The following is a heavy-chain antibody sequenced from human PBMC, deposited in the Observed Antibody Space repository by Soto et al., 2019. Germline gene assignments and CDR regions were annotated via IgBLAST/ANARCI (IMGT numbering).Heavy chain of an antibody. CDR1: GGSFSGYY. CDR2: INHSGST. CDR3: ARAARLYYGMDV. Sequence: SETLSLTCAVYGGSFSGYYWSWIRQPPGKGLEWIGEINHSGSTNYNPSLKSRVTISVDTSKNQLSLKLSSVTAADTAVYYCARAARLYYGMDVWGQGTTVTVSS. V-gene: IGHV4-34*01. J-gene: IGHJ6*02.